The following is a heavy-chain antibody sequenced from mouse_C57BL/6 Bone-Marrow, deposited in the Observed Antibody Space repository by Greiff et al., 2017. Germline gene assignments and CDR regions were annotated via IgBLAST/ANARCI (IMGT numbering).Heavy chain of an antibody. Sequence: EVQLQESGPGLVKPSQSLSLTCSVTGYSITSGYYWNWIRQFPGNKLEWMGYISYDGSNNYNPSLKNRISITRDTSKNQFFLKLNSVTTEDTATYYCARDSYYYGSRYWYFDVWGTGTTVTVSS. CDR2: ISYDGSN. CDR1: GYSITSGYY. D-gene: IGHD1-1*01. J-gene: IGHJ1*03. CDR3: ARDSYYYGSRYWYFDV. V-gene: IGHV3-6*01.